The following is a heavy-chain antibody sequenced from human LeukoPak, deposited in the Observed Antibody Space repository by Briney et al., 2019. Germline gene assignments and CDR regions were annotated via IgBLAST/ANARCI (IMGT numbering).Heavy chain of an antibody. CDR3: ASLGWNGDY. CDR2: TYYGGNT. CDR1: GGSVSSSSYY. V-gene: IGHV4-39*01. Sequence: SETLSLTCTVSGGSVSSSSYYWGWIRQPPGKWLECIATTYYGGNTYYNPSLKSRVTISVDTSKNQFSLKVSSATATDTAVYYCASLGWNGDYWGQGTLVTVSS. J-gene: IGHJ4*02. D-gene: IGHD1-1*01.